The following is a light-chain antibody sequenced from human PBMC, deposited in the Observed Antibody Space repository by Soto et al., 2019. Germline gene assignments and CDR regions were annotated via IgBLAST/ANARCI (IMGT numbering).Light chain of an antibody. CDR2: AAS. CDR3: LQDYNYPWT. V-gene: IGKV1-6*01. Sequence: IQMTQSPSSLSSSVGGRVTITCRASQGIRNELGWYQQKTGKAPKLLIYAASTLQSGVPSRFSGSGSGTDFTLTISSLQPEDFATYYCLQDYNYPWTFGQGTKVDIK. J-gene: IGKJ1*01. CDR1: QGIRNE.